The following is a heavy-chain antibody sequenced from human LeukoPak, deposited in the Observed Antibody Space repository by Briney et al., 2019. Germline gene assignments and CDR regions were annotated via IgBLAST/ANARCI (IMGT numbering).Heavy chain of an antibody. J-gene: IGHJ4*02. CDR3: AIHYSSGHFTYYLDF. CDR1: GYTFATYG. D-gene: IGHD3-22*01. CDR2: ISAYNGNT. V-gene: IGHV1-18*04. Sequence: ASVKLSCKASGYTFATYGINWVRQAPGQGLELMGWISAYNGNTNYAQNLQGRVTMTTDTSSGTAYMELGSLRSDDTAVFYCAIHYSSGHFTYYLDFWGQGTLVTVSS.